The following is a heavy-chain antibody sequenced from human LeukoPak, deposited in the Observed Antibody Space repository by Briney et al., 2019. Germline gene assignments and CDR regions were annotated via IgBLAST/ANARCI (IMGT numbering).Heavy chain of an antibody. CDR1: GYTFTSYY. D-gene: IGHD2-2*01. Sequence: EASVKVSCKASGYTFTSYYMHWVRQAPGQGLEWMGIINPSDGSTNYAQKFQGRVTMTRDTSTSTVYMELSGLRSEDTALYYCASLPAATGAHAFDIWGQGTMVIVSS. J-gene: IGHJ3*02. CDR3: ASLPAATGAHAFDI. CDR2: INPSDGST. V-gene: IGHV1-46*01.